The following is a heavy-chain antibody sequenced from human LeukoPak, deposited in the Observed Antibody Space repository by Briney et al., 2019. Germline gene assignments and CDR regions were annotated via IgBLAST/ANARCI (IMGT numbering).Heavy chain of an antibody. CDR2: IYYSGST. J-gene: IGHJ4*02. CDR3: ARHERIAVAGEEFDC. Sequence: SETLSLTCTVSGGSISSYYWSWIRQPPGKGLEWIGYIYYSGSTNYNPSLKSRVTISVDTSKNQFSLKLSSVTAADTAVYYCARHERIAVAGEEFDCWGQGTLVTVSS. D-gene: IGHD6-19*01. CDR1: GGSISSYY. V-gene: IGHV4-59*08.